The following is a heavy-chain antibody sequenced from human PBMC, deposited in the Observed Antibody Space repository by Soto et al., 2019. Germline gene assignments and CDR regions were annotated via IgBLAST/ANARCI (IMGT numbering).Heavy chain of an antibody. CDR1: GWTFSSYA. V-gene: IGHV1-69*13. J-gene: IGHJ3*02. CDR2: IIPIFGTA. CDR3: ARDQRPHPERRADAFDI. Sequence: GASVKVSRKASGWTFSSYAISWLRQSPGQGLEWMGGIIPIFGTANYAQKFQGRVTITADESTSTAYMELSSLRSEDTAVYYCARDQRPHPERRADAFDIWGQGTMVTVSS.